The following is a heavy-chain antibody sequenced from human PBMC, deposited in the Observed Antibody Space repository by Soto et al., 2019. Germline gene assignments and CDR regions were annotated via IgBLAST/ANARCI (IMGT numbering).Heavy chain of an antibody. Sequence: EVQLLESGGGLVQPGWSLRLSCSASGFTFRSYAMSWVRQAPGRGLECVSSIDGSGAGAYYADSVKGRFTISRDNSKNTLDLQMNSLRAEDTAVYYCAKGDILTGSKEGWDYWGQGTLVTVSS. D-gene: IGHD3-9*01. CDR3: AKGDILTGSKEGWDY. V-gene: IGHV3-23*01. CDR2: IDGSGAGA. CDR1: GFTFRSYA. J-gene: IGHJ4*02.